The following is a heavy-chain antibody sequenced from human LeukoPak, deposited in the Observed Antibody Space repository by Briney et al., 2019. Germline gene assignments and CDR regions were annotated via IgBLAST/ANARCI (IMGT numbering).Heavy chain of an antibody. CDR2: IYSDGRT. Sequence: PGGSLRLSCAASGFTVSTNYMSWVRQAPGKGLEWVSVIYSDGRTYYADSVKGRFTISRDNSKNTLYLQMNSLRAEDTAVYYCAREFGRFDVFDIWGQGTMVTVSS. D-gene: IGHD3-10*01. J-gene: IGHJ3*02. CDR1: GFTVSTNY. CDR3: AREFGRFDVFDI. V-gene: IGHV3-53*01.